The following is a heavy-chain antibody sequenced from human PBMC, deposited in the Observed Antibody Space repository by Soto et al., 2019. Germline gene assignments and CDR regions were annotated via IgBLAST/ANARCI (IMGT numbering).Heavy chain of an antibody. CDR2: ISWNSGSI. Sequence: GGSLRLSCAASGFTFDDYAMHWVRRAPGKGLEWVSGISWNSGSIGYADSVKGRFTISRDNAKNSLYLQMNSLRAEDTALYYCAKDALSYCSGGSCYSLYYYYGMDVWGQGTTVTVSS. D-gene: IGHD2-15*01. J-gene: IGHJ6*02. CDR3: AKDALSYCSGGSCYSLYYYYGMDV. CDR1: GFTFDDYA. V-gene: IGHV3-9*01.